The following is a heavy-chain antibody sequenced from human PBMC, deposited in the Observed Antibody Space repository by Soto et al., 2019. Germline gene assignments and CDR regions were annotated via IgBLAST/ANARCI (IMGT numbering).Heavy chain of an antibody. V-gene: IGHV4-59*08. Sequence: SETLSLTCTVSGGSISRYYWSWIRQPPGKELEWIGYVYYSGSTNYNPSLKSRVTISVDTSKNQFSLKLSSVTAADTAVYYCARHFSIGSGSLAYGMDVWGQGTTVTVS. CDR1: GGSISRYY. D-gene: IGHD3-10*01. CDR2: VYYSGST. CDR3: ARHFSIGSGSLAYGMDV. J-gene: IGHJ6*02.